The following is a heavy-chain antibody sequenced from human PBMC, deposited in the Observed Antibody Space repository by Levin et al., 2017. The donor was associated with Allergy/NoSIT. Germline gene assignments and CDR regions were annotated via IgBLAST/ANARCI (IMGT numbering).Heavy chain of an antibody. CDR2: ISSSSTTI. D-gene: IGHD1-26*01. CDR3: VRGIVGSISDS. J-gene: IGHJ4*02. V-gene: IGHV3-48*02. CDR1: GFTFSSYS. Sequence: GGSLRLSCAASGFTFSSYSMNWVRQAPGKGLEWVSYISSSSTTIYYADSVKGRFSISRDNAENSLYLQMNGMGEEDTALCYCVRGIVGSISDSGGQGALVTVSS.